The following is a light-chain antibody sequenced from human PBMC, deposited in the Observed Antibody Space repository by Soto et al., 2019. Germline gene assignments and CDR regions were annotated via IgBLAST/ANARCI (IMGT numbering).Light chain of an antibody. V-gene: IGKV3-20*01. Sequence: EIVLTQSPGTLSLSPWERATLSCRASQSVSSRSLAWYQQKPGQAPRLLISGASSRAADIPDRFSGSGSGTDFTLTIYRLEPEDFAVYYCQQSGYSPITFGQGTRLEIK. J-gene: IGKJ5*01. CDR2: GAS. CDR3: QQSGYSPIT. CDR1: QSVSSRS.